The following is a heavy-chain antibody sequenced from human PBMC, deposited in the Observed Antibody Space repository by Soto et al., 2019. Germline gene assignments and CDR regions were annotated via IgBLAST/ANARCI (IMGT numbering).Heavy chain of an antibody. Sequence: GALRLSCTASGFTFSSYAMHWVRQAPGKGLEWVAVISYDGSNKYYADSVKGRFTISRDNSKNTLYLQMNSLRAEDTAVYYCAGEWLSDYYYYGMDVWGQGTTVTVSS. D-gene: IGHD3-22*01. CDR1: GFTFSSYA. V-gene: IGHV3-30-3*01. J-gene: IGHJ6*02. CDR2: ISYDGSNK. CDR3: AGEWLSDYYYYGMDV.